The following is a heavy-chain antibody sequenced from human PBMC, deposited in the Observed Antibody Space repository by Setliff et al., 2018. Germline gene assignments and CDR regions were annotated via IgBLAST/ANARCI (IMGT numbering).Heavy chain of an antibody. J-gene: IGHJ3*02. CDR2: IYSSGST. Sequence: SETLSLTCTVSGDSISSYYWSWIRQPAGKGLEWIGRIYSSGSTNFNPSLKSRVTMSMDTSKNQFSLKLSSVTAADTAIYYCARGKLRLGQLSLFYGFDIWGQGTMVT. D-gene: IGHD3-16*02. CDR1: GDSISSYY. CDR3: ARGKLRLGQLSLFYGFDI. V-gene: IGHV4-4*07.